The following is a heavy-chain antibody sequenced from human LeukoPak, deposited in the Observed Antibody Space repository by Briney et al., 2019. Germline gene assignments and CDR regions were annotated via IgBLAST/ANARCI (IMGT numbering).Heavy chain of an antibody. CDR2: ISSSGSTI. D-gene: IGHD4-17*01. CDR1: GFTFSSYE. V-gene: IGHV3-48*03. CDR3: ARDAGDLYLYGMDV. J-gene: IGHJ6*02. Sequence: GGSLRLSCAASGFTFSSYEMNWVHQAPGKGLEWVSYISSSGSTIYYADSVKGRFTISRDNAKNSLYLQMNSLRAEDTAVYYWARDAGDLYLYGMDVWGQGTTVTVSS.